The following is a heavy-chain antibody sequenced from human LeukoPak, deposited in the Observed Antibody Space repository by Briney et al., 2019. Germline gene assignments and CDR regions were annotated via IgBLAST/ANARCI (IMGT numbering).Heavy chain of an antibody. Sequence: SETLSLTCTVSGASISSYYWSWIRKPPGKGREWIGYIYYSGSTHYNPSLKSRVTISVDTSKNQFSLRLSSMTAADTAVYYCASGPYPAAGTDHQFDYWGQGTLVTVSS. V-gene: IGHV4-59*01. D-gene: IGHD6-13*01. CDR3: ASGPYPAAGTDHQFDY. CDR1: GASISSYY. CDR2: IYYSGST. J-gene: IGHJ4*02.